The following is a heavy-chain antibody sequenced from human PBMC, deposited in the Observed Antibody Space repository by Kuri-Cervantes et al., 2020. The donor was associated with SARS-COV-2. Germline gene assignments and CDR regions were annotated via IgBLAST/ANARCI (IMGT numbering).Heavy chain of an antibody. J-gene: IGHJ4*02. CDR2: IYYSGST. Sequence: GSLRLSCTVSGGSISSYYWSWIRQPPGKGLEWIGYIYYSGSTNYNPSLKSRVTISVDTSKNQFSLKLSSVTAADTAVYYCARTIRDGYNGHYFDYWGQGILVTVSS. CDR1: GGSISSYY. CDR3: ARTIRDGYNGHYFDY. D-gene: IGHD5-24*01. V-gene: IGHV4-59*01.